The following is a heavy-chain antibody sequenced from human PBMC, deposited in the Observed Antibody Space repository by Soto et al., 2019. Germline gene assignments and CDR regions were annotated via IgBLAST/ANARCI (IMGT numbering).Heavy chain of an antibody. D-gene: IGHD4-4*01. Sequence: GWSLRLSCASSGFTFISYSMNWVRQAPGKGLEWISYISTTSSSIYYADSVKGRFTISRDNSKNTLYLQMNSLRAEDTAVYYCAKDALRADVQKRDYWGQGTLVTAS. CDR3: AKDALRADVQKRDY. CDR1: GFTFISYS. J-gene: IGHJ4*02. V-gene: IGHV3-48*01. CDR2: ISTTSSSI.